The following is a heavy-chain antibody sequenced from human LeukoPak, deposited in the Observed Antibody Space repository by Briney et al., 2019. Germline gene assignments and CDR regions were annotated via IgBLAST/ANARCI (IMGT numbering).Heavy chain of an antibody. Sequence: AETLSLTCTVSGGSISSSSYYWGWIRQPPVKGLEWIGSIYYSGSTYYNPSLKSRVTISVDTSKNQFSLKLSSVTAADTAVYYCARAVAGDDAFDIWGQGTMVTVSS. CDR1: GGSISSSSYY. J-gene: IGHJ3*02. CDR2: IYYSGST. CDR3: ARAVAGDDAFDI. D-gene: IGHD6-19*01. V-gene: IGHV4-39*07.